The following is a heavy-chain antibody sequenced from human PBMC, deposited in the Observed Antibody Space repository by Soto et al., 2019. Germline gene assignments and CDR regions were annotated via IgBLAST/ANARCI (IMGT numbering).Heavy chain of an antibody. J-gene: IGHJ6*02. CDR2: IKTQVDGGTV. V-gene: IGHV3-15*07. Sequence: EVHLGESGGGLVKPGGSLRLSCAASGFSFSNAWMKWVRQAPGKGLEWIGRIKTQVDGGTVEYAPTVNVRFNISRDDSKNTLYLEMNSLKVDDTGVYFCTRDLALRHNKIHCAMDVCGRGTTVTVSS. CDR1: GFSFSNAW. CDR3: TRDLALRHNKIHCAMDV. D-gene: IGHD1-1*01.